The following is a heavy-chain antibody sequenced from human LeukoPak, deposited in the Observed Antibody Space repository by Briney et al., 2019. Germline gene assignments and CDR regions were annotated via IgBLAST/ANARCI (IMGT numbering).Heavy chain of an antibody. CDR1: GFTFSDYS. CDR3: AKDRGYSYGPHFDY. J-gene: IGHJ4*02. V-gene: IGHV3-9*01. Sequence: PGGSLRLSCAASGFTFSDYSTNWVRQAPGKGLEWVSGISWNSGSIGYADSVKGRFTISRDNAKNSLYLQMNSLRAEDTALYYCAKDRGYSYGPHFDYWGQGTLVTVSS. D-gene: IGHD5-18*01. CDR2: ISWNSGSI.